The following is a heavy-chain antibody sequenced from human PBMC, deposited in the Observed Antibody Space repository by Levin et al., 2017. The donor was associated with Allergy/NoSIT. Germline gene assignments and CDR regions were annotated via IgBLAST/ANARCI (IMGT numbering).Heavy chain of an antibody. CDR2: IYYMGRP. V-gene: IGHV4-59*01. D-gene: IGHD3-22*01. CDR3: ARGDYLDSISYYEDS. Sequence: SQTLSLICSVSGGSINGYYWSWIRQPPGKGLEWIGNIYYMGRPNYNPSLKSRVTISVDTSKNQFSLRLSSVTADDTAMYFCARGDYLDSISYYEDSWGQGTLVTVSS. CDR1: GGSINGYY. J-gene: IGHJ4*02.